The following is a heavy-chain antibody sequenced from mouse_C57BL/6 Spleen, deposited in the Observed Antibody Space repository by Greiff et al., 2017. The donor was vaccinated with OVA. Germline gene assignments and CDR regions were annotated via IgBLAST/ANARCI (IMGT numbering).Heavy chain of an antibody. Sequence: QVQLQQSGTELVKPGASVKLSCKASGYTFTSYWMHWVKQRPGQGLEWIGNINPSNGGTNYNEKFKSKATLTVDKSSSTAYMQLSSLTSEDSAVYYCARWDYGSRYYYAMDYWGQGTSVTVSS. D-gene: IGHD1-1*01. CDR2: INPSNGGT. J-gene: IGHJ4*01. CDR3: ARWDYGSRYYYAMDY. CDR1: GYTFTSYW. V-gene: IGHV1-53*01.